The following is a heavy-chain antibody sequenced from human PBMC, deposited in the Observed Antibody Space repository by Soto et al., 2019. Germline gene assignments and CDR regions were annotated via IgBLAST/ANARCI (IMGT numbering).Heavy chain of an antibody. J-gene: IGHJ4*02. CDR3: ARVVRAGATRGKNYFDY. V-gene: IGHV1-18*01. CDR1: GYTFTSYG. Sequence: QVQLVQSGAEVKKPGASVKVSCKASGYTFTSYGISWVRQAPGQGLEWMGWISAYNGNANYAQKLQGRVTMTTDTSTSTAYMELRSLRSDDTAVYYCARVVRAGATRGKNYFDYWGQGTLVTVSS. D-gene: IGHD1-26*01. CDR2: ISAYNGNA.